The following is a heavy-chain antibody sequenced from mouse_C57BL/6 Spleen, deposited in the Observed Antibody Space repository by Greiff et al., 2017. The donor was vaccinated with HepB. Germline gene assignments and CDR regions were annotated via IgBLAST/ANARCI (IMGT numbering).Heavy chain of an antibody. J-gene: IGHJ3*01. Sequence: DVQLVESGGGLVKPGGSLKLSCAASGFTFSDYGMHWVRQAPEKGLEWVAYISSGSSTIYYADTVKGRFTISRDNGKNTLFLQMTSLRSEDTAMYYCARSFWFAYWGQGTLVTVSA. CDR2: ISSGSSTI. CDR1: GFTFSDYG. CDR3: ARSFWFAY. V-gene: IGHV5-17*01.